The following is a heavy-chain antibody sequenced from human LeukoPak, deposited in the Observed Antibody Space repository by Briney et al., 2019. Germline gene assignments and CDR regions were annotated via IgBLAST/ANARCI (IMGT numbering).Heavy chain of an antibody. J-gene: IGHJ4*02. V-gene: IGHV3-7*04. D-gene: IGHD6-13*01. Sequence: TGGSLRLSCTASGFTFSSYWMNWVRQAPGKGLECVANIKQDGSEKYSEDSVKGRFTISRDNAKNSLFLQMNSLRVEDTAVYYCARGNTAAAGIFDCWGRGTLVTVSS. CDR3: ARGNTAAAGIFDC. CDR2: IKQDGSEK. CDR1: GFTFSSYW.